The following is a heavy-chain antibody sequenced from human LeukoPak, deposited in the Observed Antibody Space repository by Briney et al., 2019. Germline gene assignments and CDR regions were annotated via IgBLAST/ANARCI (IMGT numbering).Heavy chain of an antibody. D-gene: IGHD1-14*01. Sequence: GGPLRLFYAASGRTFSSYAMSGVRQASGKGREWVSAIRGSVGSTHYADTVKGRFTIPRDNPKNTLYLQMNSLRAEDTAVYYCAKEPRTIRSWGQGTLVTVSS. CDR2: IRGSVGST. CDR3: AKEPRTIRS. V-gene: IGHV3-23*01. J-gene: IGHJ4*02. CDR1: GRTFSSYA.